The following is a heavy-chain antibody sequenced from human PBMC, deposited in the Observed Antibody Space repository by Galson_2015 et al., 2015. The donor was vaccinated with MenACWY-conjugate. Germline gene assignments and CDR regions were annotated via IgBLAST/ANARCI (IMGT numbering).Heavy chain of an antibody. D-gene: IGHD3-10*01. J-gene: IGHJ4*02. V-gene: IGHV4-38-2*02. CDR3: ARRVRRLTKPFDS. Sequence: ATLSLTCTVSGSSISSGSFWAWLRPTPGKGLEWLGTTHHSGSTYYNPSLENRVTISLDTSKNEVSLRLNSVTAADSAVYYCARRVRRLTKPFDSWGQGLLVTVSS. CDR2: THHSGST. CDR1: GSSISSGSF.